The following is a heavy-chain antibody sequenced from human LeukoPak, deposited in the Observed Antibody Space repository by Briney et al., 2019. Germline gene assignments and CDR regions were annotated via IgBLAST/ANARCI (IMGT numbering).Heavy chain of an antibody. CDR1: GFTFSIYS. CDR3: EKDAYSGSYLDY. V-gene: IGHV3-30-3*01. D-gene: IGHD1-26*01. CDR2: ISYDGSHK. Sequence: GSSLRLFCAASGFTFSIYSMHWVRHAPGKGREWVAVISYDGSHKYYADSVTGRFTISRNNSNNTLYMQMNRLRAEDTAVYYGEKDAYSGSYLDYWGQGTLVTVSS. J-gene: IGHJ4*02.